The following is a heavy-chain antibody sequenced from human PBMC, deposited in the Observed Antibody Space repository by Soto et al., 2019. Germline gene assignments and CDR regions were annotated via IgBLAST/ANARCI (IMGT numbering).Heavy chain of an antibody. V-gene: IGHV1-8*01. D-gene: IGHD2-8*01. CDR1: GYTFTSYD. CDR2: MSPNRGAT. Sequence: QVQLVQSGAEVTKPGASVKVSCKASGYTFTSYDINWVRQATGQGLEWMGWMSPNRGATGYAQKFEGRVTMTRYTSICTVYMALGNLRSEDTAIYYCARAVDNGGDAWGQGSTVTVSS. J-gene: IGHJ6*02. CDR3: ARAVDNGGDA.